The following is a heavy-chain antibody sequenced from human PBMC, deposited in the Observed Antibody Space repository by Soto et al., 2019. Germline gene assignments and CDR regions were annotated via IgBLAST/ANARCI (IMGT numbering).Heavy chain of an antibody. CDR2: IYHSGST. CDR3: ARVPPP. CDR1: GGSISSGGYS. Sequence: LQLQESGSGLVKPSQTLSLTCAVSGGSISSGGYSWSWIRQPPGKGLEWIGYIYHSGSTYYNPSIKSRVTITVDRTNNQFSLKLSSVAAADTAVYYCARVPPPWGQGTMVTVS. J-gene: IGHJ5*02. V-gene: IGHV4-30-2*01.